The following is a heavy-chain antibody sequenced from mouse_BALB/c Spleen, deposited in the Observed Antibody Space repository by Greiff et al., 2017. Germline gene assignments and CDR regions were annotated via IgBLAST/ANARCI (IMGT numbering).Heavy chain of an antibody. CDR2: INPYNDGT. V-gene: IGHV1-14*01. CDR1: GYTFTSYV. Sequence: VQLQQSGPELVKPGASVKMSCKASGYTFTSYVMHWVKQKPGQGLEWIGYINPYNDGTKYNEKFKGKATLTSDKSSSTAYMELSSLTSEDSAVYYCAREKGYDDYDGFAYWGQGTLVTVSA. D-gene: IGHD2-4*01. J-gene: IGHJ3*01. CDR3: AREKGYDDYDGFAY.